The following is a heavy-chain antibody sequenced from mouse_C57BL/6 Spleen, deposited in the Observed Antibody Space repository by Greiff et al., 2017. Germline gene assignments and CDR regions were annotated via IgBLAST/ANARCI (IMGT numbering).Heavy chain of an antibody. D-gene: IGHD4-1*01. CDR3: ARNWGGDAMDY. CDR1: GYAFSSYW. CDR2: IYPGDGDT. J-gene: IGHJ4*01. Sequence: VKLMESGAELVKPGASVKISCKASGYAFSSYWMNWVKQRPGKGLEWIGQIYPGDGDTNYNGKFKGKATLTADKSSSTAYMQLSSLTSEDSAVYFCARNWGGDAMDYWGQGTSVTVSS. V-gene: IGHV1-80*01.